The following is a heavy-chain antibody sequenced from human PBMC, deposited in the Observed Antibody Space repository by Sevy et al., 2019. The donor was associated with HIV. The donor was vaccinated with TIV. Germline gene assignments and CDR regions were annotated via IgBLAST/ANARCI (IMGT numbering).Heavy chain of an antibody. J-gene: IGHJ4*02. V-gene: IGHV1-18*01. Sequence: ALVKVSCKASGYTFTSYGISWVRQAPGQGLEWMGWISAYNGNTNYAQKLQGRVTMTTDTSTGTAYMELRSLRSDDTAVYYCARDAATTVTTGGTFFDYWGQGTLVTVSS. D-gene: IGHD4-17*01. CDR2: ISAYNGNT. CDR3: ARDAATTVTTGGTFFDY. CDR1: GYTFTSYG.